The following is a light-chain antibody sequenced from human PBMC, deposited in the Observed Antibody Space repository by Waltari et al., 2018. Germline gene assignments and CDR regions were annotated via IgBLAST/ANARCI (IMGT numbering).Light chain of an antibody. CDR2: DAS. CDR1: RAIASN. Sequence: EIVMTQSPATLSVSPGGGATLSCRASRAIASNVARYQQRPGQPLRLLIFDASTRATGIPERFSGSWSGPEFTLTISSLQSEDSAVYFCQQFNTGYSFGQGTKLEI. V-gene: IGKV3-15*01. J-gene: IGKJ2*01. CDR3: QQFNTGYS.